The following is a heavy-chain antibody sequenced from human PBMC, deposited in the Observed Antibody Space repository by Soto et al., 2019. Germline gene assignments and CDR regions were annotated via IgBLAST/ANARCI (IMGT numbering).Heavy chain of an antibody. CDR2: INSDGSST. CDR3: AREDFARLGGSYYYYYYMDV. V-gene: IGHV3-74*01. Sequence: EVQLVESGGGLVQPGGSLRLSCAASGFTFSSYGMHWVRQAPGKGLVWVSRINSDGSSTSYADSVKGRFTISRDNAKNKLYLQMNSLRAEDTAVYYCAREDFARLGGSYYYYYYMDVWGKGTTVTVSS. CDR1: GFTFSSYG. J-gene: IGHJ6*03. D-gene: IGHD2-15*01.